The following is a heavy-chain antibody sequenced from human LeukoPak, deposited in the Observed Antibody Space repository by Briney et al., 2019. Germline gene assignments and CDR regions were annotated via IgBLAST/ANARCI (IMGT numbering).Heavy chain of an antibody. V-gene: IGHV3-43D*03. CDR3: VAGATTAHFDY. CDR1: GFTFDDYA. J-gene: IGHJ4*02. CDR2: ISWDGGST. Sequence: GGSLRLSCAASGFTFDDYAMHWVRQAPGKGLEWVSLISWDGGSTYYADSVKGRFTIFRDNSKNSLYLQMNSLRAEDTALYYCVAGATTAHFDYWGQGTLVTVSS. D-gene: IGHD1-26*01.